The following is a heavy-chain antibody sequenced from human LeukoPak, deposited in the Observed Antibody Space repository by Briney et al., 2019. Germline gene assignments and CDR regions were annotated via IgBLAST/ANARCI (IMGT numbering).Heavy chain of an antibody. CDR2: IDNSGNT. CDR1: GVSISSYY. D-gene: IGHD2-2*01. Sequence: SETLSLTCTVSGVSISSYYWSWIRQPPGKGLEWIGYIDNSGNTNYNPSLKSRVTISVDTYKNQFSLKLTSVTAADTAVYYCARGGDIVVVPAATPDYWGQGTLVTVSS. J-gene: IGHJ4*02. V-gene: IGHV4-59*08. CDR3: ARGGDIVVVPAATPDY.